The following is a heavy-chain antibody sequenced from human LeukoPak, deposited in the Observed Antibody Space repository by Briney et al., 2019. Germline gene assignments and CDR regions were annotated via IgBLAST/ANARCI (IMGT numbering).Heavy chain of an antibody. CDR1: GYSFTSYW. D-gene: IGHD2-2*01. CDR2: IYPGDSDT. Sequence: GESLKISCKGSGYSFTSYWIGWVRQMPGKGLEWMGIIYPGDSDTRYSPSFQGQVTISADKSISTAYLQWSSLKASDTAMYYCARHFDEVPAARGNYYYYYMDVWGKGTTVTVSS. J-gene: IGHJ6*03. V-gene: IGHV5-51*01. CDR3: ARHFDEVPAARGNYYYYYMDV.